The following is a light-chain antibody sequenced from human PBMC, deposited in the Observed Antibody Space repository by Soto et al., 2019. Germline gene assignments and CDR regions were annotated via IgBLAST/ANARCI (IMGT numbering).Light chain of an antibody. V-gene: IGKV3-15*01. CDR3: HQSKIWPPYT. Sequence: EVVMTQSPATLSVSPGERATLSCRASQSVNTNLAWYQQKPGQAPTLLIYGASNRATAIPARFSGSGSGTEFTLTISSLQSEDFAVYYCHQSKIWPPYTFGLGTKVDI. CDR1: QSVNTN. J-gene: IGKJ1*01. CDR2: GAS.